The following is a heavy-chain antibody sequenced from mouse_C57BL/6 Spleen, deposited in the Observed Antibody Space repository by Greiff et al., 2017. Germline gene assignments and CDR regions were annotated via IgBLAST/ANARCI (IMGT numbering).Heavy chain of an antibody. CDR1: GYSFTDSN. Sequence: VQLKQSGPELVKPGASVKISCKASGYSFTDSNMNWVKQSNGKSLEWIGVINPNYGTTSYNQKFKGKATLTVDQSSSTADMQLNSLTSEDSAVYYCARSAGFSYYFDYWGQGTTLTVSS. CDR2: INPNYGTT. V-gene: IGHV1-39*01. J-gene: IGHJ2*01. CDR3: ARSAGFSYYFDY.